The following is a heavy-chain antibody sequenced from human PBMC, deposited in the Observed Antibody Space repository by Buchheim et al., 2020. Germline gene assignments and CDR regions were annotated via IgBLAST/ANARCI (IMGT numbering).Heavy chain of an antibody. D-gene: IGHD5-12*01. J-gene: IGHJ5*02. CDR2: ISYDGSNK. Sequence: QVQLVESGGGVVQPGRSLRLSCAASGFTFSSYGMHWVRQAPGKGLEWVAVISYDGSNKYYADSVKGRFTISRDNSKNTLYLQMNSLRAEDTAVYYCAKERDVDWFDPWGQGTL. CDR3: AKERDVDWFDP. CDR1: GFTFSSYG. V-gene: IGHV3-30*18.